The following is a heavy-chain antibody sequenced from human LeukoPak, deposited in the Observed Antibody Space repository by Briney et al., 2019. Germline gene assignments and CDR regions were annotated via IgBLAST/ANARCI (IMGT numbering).Heavy chain of an antibody. J-gene: IGHJ4*02. V-gene: IGHV4-34*01. CDR2: INDSGRT. D-gene: IGHD6-19*01. Sequence: SETLSLTCAVYGGSFSGYYWSWVRQPPGKGLEWIGEINDSGRTNYNPSLKSRATMLVDTSKNQFSLKVSSVTAADTAVYYCARRISDTSDWYFDYWGQGRLVTVSS. CDR3: ARRISDTSDWYFDY. CDR1: GGSFSGYY.